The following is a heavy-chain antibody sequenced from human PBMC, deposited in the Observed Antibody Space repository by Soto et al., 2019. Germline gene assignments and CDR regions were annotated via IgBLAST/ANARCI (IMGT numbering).Heavy chain of an antibody. Sequence: AVKVSCKASGGTFSSYAIRWVRQAPGQGLEWMGGIIPIFGTANYAQKFQGRVTITADESTSTAYMELSSLRSEDTAVYYCARGGGWVVTAALYYYYGMDVWGQGTTVTVYS. CDR1: GGTFSSYA. CDR3: ARGGGWVVTAALYYYYGMDV. J-gene: IGHJ6*02. D-gene: IGHD2-21*02. V-gene: IGHV1-69*13. CDR2: IIPIFGTA.